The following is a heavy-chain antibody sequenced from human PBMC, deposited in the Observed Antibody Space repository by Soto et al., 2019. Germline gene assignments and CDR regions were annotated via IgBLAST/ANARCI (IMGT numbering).Heavy chain of an antibody. CDR3: ARLDLPRWFGELSYGFEI. J-gene: IGHJ3*02. V-gene: IGHV4-59*08. CDR1: GGSISSYY. D-gene: IGHD3-10*01. CDR2: IYYSGST. Sequence: SETLSLTCTVSGGSISSYYWSWIRQPPGKGLEWIGYIYYSGSTNYNPSLKSRVTISVDRSKTQFSLKLSSVTAADTAVYYCARLDLPRWFGELSYGFEIWGQGTMVTVSS.